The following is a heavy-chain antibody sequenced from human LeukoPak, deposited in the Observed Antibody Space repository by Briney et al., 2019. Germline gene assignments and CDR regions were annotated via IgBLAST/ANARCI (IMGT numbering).Heavy chain of an antibody. CDR1: GFSFSSYE. CDR2: ISTSGNTR. J-gene: IGHJ4*02. V-gene: IGHV3-48*03. D-gene: IGHD1-7*01. Sequence: GVSLRLSCAASGFSFSSYEMNWVRQAPGRELEWVSYISTSGNTRYYADSVKGRFTISRDNAKNSLYLQMNSLRVEDTAVYYCARELSGTTSYYFDYWGQGTLVTVSS. CDR3: ARELSGTTSYYFDY.